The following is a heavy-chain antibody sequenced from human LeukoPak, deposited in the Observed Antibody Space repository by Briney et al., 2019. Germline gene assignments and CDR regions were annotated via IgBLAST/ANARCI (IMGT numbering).Heavy chain of an antibody. CDR1: GFTFDDYG. J-gene: IGHJ6*03. CDR2: INWNGGST. CDR3: ARSLDYYGSGSDDYYYYYMDV. V-gene: IGHV3-20*04. D-gene: IGHD3-10*01. Sequence: PGGSLRLSCAASGFTFDDYGMSWVRQAPGKGLEWVSGINWNGGSTGYADSVKGRFTISRDNAKNSLYLQMNSLRAEDTALYYCARSLDYYGSGSDDYYYYYMDVWGKGTTVTVSS.